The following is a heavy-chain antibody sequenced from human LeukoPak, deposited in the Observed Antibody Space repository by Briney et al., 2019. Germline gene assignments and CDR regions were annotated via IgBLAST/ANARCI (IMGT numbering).Heavy chain of an antibody. J-gene: IGHJ4*02. Sequence: GSLRLSCAASGFTFSNYAMNWVRQAPGRGLEWVSAISGSGDSTYYADSVKGRFTISRDNSKNTLYLQMNSLRAEDTAVYYCAKDLAGSGSYSFDYWGQGTLVTVSS. CDR1: GFTFSNYA. CDR3: AKDLAGSGSYSFDY. CDR2: ISGSGDST. V-gene: IGHV3-23*01. D-gene: IGHD1-26*01.